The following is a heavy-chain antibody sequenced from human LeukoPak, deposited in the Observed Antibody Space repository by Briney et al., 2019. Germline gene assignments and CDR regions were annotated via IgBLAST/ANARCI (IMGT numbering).Heavy chain of an antibody. V-gene: IGHV3-23*01. CDR3: ALHPVPYCGGDCWPDY. Sequence: PGGSLRLSCAASGFTFSSYAMSWVRQAPGKGLEWVSAISGSGGSTYYADSVKGRFTISRDNSKNTLYLQMNSLRAEDTAVYYCALHPVPYCGGDCWPDYWGQGTLVTVSS. CDR2: ISGSGGST. D-gene: IGHD2-21*02. CDR1: GFTFSSYA. J-gene: IGHJ4*02.